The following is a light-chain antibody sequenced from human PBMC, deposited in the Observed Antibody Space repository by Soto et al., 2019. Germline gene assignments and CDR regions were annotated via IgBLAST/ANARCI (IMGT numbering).Light chain of an antibody. Sequence: DIQMTQSPSTLSASVGDRVTITCRASQSIDNWLAWYQQKPGKAPKLLIYDASTLESGVPSRFSGSVSGTEFTLTINTLHXDDFATYYCQQYNNYSFGQGTKVEIK. CDR1: QSIDNW. CDR2: DAS. CDR3: QQYNNYS. V-gene: IGKV1-5*01. J-gene: IGKJ1*01.